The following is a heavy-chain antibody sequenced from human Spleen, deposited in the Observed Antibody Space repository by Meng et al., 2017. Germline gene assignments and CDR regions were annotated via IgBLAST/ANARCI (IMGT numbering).Heavy chain of an antibody. CDR2: ISGYNGKT. Sequence: ASVKVSCKASGYTFTGYYMHWVREAPGQGLEWMGWISGYNGKTNYARKLQGRVTMTTDTSTRTAYMELRSLSSDDTAVYYCARDRWTTVTTRTEAFDIWGQGTVVTRLL. V-gene: IGHV1-18*04. CDR3: ARDRWTTVTTRTEAFDI. J-gene: IGHJ3*02. D-gene: IGHD4-11*01. CDR1: GYTFTGYY.